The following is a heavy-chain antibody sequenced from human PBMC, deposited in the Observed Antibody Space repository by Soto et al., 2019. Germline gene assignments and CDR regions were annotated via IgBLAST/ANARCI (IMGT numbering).Heavy chain of an antibody. V-gene: IGHV3-13*01. Sequence: EVQLVESGGGLVQPGGSLRLSCAASGFTFSGSDMNWVRHTRGKGLEWVSGIGTGGDTYYADDVRGRFTISREDAKGSFYLQMNSLRVEDTAVYYCVRETGFTTTSDAFNIWGQGTMVTVSS. CDR1: GFTFSGSD. CDR2: IGTGGDT. CDR3: VRETGFTTTSDAFNI. D-gene: IGHD1-1*01. J-gene: IGHJ3*02.